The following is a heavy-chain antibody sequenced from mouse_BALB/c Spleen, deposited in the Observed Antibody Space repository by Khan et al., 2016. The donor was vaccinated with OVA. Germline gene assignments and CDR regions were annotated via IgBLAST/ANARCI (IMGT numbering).Heavy chain of an antibody. V-gene: IGHV9-3-1*01. CDR3: ERSNGYYWFAY. Sequence: QIQLVQSGPELKKPGETVKISCRASGYTFTNYGMNWVKQAPGQGLKWMGWINTYIGEPTYADDFKGRFAFSFETSASTAYLQSMNRKAEDTATYFCERSNGYYWFAYWGQGTLVTVSA. CDR2: INTYIGEP. D-gene: IGHD2-3*01. CDR1: GYTFTNYG. J-gene: IGHJ3*01.